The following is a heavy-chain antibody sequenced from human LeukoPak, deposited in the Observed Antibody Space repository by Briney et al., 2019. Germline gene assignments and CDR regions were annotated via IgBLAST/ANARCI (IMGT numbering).Heavy chain of an antibody. Sequence: PSQTLSLTCTVSGGSISSGGYSWSWIRQHPGKGLEWIGYIYYSGSTYYNPSLKSRVTISVDTSKNQFSLKLSSVTDADTAVYYCAGVRDYMDVWGKGTTVTVSS. CDR1: GGSISSGGYS. V-gene: IGHV4-31*03. J-gene: IGHJ6*03. CDR2: IYYSGST. CDR3: AGVRDYMDV.